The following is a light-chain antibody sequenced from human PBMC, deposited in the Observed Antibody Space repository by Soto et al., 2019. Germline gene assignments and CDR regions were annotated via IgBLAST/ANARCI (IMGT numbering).Light chain of an antibody. J-gene: IGLJ2*01. Sequence: QSALTQPPSASGSPGQSVTISCTGTSSDVGGYNDVSWYQQHPGKAPKLMIYEVSKRPSGVPDRFSGSTSGNTASLTVSGLQAEDEADYYCSSYAGSNNVVFGGGTKVTVL. CDR2: EVS. V-gene: IGLV2-8*01. CDR1: SSDVGGYND. CDR3: SSYAGSNNVV.